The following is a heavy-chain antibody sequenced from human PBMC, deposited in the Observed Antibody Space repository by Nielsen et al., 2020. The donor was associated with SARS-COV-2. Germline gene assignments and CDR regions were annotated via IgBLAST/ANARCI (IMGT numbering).Heavy chain of an antibody. CDR1: AFTFSTYW. J-gene: IGHJ4*02. Sequence: GESLKISCAASAFTFSTYWMHWVRQAPGKGLVWVSRINSDGSSTSYADSVKGRFTISRDNAKNSLYLQMNSLRAEDTAVYYCARDHSGNYYFDYWGQGTLVTVSS. V-gene: IGHV3-74*01. CDR3: ARDHSGNYYFDY. CDR2: INSDGSST. D-gene: IGHD1-7*01.